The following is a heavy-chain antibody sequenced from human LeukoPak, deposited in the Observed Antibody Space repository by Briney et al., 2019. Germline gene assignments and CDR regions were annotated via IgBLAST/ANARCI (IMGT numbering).Heavy chain of an antibody. D-gene: IGHD2-2*01. V-gene: IGHV3-48*03. J-gene: IGHJ5*02. CDR2: ISSSGSTI. Sequence: GGSLRLSCAASGFTFSTYEMNWVRQAPGKGLEGVSYISSSGSTIYYADSVKGRFTISRDNAKNSLYLQMNSLRAADKAVYYCARGPLHVVVPAATWFDPWGQGILVTVSS. CDR3: ARGPLHVVVPAATWFDP. CDR1: GFTFSTYE.